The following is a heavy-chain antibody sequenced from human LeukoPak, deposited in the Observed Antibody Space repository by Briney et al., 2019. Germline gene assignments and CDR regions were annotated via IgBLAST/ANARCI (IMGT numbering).Heavy chain of an antibody. CDR2: MNPNSGNT. CDR1: GYTFTSYD. D-gene: IGHD2-2*01. J-gene: IGHJ4*02. V-gene: IGHV1-8*01. CDR3: XXXGXRRVXAALLGY. Sequence: ASVKVSCKASGYTFTSYDINWVRQATGQGLEWMGWMNPNSGNTGYAQKFQGRVTMTRNTSISTAYMELSSLRSEDTAVYYCXXXGXRRVXAALLGYWGQGTLVTVSS.